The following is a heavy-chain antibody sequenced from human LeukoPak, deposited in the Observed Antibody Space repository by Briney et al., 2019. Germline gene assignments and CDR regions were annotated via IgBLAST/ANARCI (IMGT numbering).Heavy chain of an antibody. V-gene: IGHV3-30*02. D-gene: IGHD2-2*01. Sequence: GGSLRLSCAASGFTFSSYGMHWVRQAPGKGLEWVAFIRYDGSNKYYADSVKGRFTISRDNSKNTLYLQMNSLRTEDTALYYCARYHCSSISCYSEVSFDSWGQGTLVTVSS. CDR3: ARYHCSSISCYSEVSFDS. CDR1: GFTFSSYG. CDR2: IRYDGSNK. J-gene: IGHJ4*02.